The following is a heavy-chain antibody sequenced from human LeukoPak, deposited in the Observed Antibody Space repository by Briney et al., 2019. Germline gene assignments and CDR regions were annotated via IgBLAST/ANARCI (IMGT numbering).Heavy chain of an antibody. D-gene: IGHD3-22*01. CDR3: ARARRITMIVVGAYFDY. V-gene: IGHV1-18*01. CDR1: GYTFTSYG. CDR2: ISAYNGNT. J-gene: IGHJ4*02. Sequence: VASVKVSCKASGYTFTSYGISWVRQAPGQGREWMGWISAYNGNTNYAQKLQGRVTVTTDTSTSTAYMELRSLRSDDTAVYYCARARRITMIVVGAYFDYWGQGTLVTVSS.